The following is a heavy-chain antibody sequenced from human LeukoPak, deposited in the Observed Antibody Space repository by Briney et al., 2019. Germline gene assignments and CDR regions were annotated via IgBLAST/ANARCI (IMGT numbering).Heavy chain of an antibody. J-gene: IGHJ3*01. D-gene: IGHD3-16*01. Sequence: GGSLRLSCTASGFTFNSYALHWVRQAPGKGLEWVALISYDGANTYYADSMKGRFTISRDNYKNTLYLQMSSLRAEDTAVYYCVRDDGDDYLWGSHGAFDFWGQGAMVTVSS. V-gene: IGHV3-30-3*01. CDR2: ISYDGANT. CDR3: VRDDGDDYLWGSHGAFDF. CDR1: GFTFNSYA.